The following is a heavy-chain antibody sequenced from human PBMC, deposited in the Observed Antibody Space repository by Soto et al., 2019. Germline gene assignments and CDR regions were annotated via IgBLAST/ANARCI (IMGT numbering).Heavy chain of an antibody. D-gene: IGHD3-10*01. V-gene: IGHV4-34*01. CDR2: INHRGST. CDR1: GGSLGGYY. Sequence: TLCLTCAVFGGSLGGYYWAGIRRPPGTGRGGMGEINHRGSTNYNPSLKSRVTVSVDTSQNQFSLKLTSVTAADTAVYYCARGLPYYYGSGSYYNVQPIFDYWGQGILVTVS. J-gene: IGHJ4*02. CDR3: ARGLPYYYGSGSYYNVQPIFDY.